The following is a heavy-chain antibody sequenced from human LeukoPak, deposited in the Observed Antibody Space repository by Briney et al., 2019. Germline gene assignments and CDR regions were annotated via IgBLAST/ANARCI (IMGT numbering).Heavy chain of an antibody. CDR3: VSIPGD. D-gene: IGHD7-27*01. CDR1: GFTFSSYW. CDR2: INSDGSST. V-gene: IGHV3-74*01. J-gene: IGHJ4*02. Sequence: TGGSLRLSCAASGFTFSSYWMHWVRQAPGKGLVWVSRINSDGSSTIYADSVKGRFTISRDNAKNTLYLQMNTLRAEDTAVYYCVSIPGDWGQGSLVTVSS.